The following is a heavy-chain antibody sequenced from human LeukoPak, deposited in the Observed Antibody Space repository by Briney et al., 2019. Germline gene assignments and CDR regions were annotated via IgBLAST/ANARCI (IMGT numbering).Heavy chain of an antibody. CDR3: ARGFFDYVWASYRSISFDY. CDR1: GFTLSSYS. D-gene: IGHD3-16*02. Sequence: KPGGSLRLSCAASGFTLSSYSMNWVRQAPGKGLEWGSSISSSSSYIYYADSVKGRFTISRDNAKNSLYLQMNSLRAEDTAVYYCARGFFDYVWASYRSISFDYWGQGTLVTVSS. CDR2: ISSSSSYI. V-gene: IGHV3-21*01. J-gene: IGHJ4*02.